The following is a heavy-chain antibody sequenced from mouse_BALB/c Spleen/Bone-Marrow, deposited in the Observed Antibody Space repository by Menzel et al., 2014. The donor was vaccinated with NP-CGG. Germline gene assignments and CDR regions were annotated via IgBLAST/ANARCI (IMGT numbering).Heavy chain of an antibody. Sequence: QLQESGPELVKPGASVKMSCRASGYTFTSYVMHWVKQKPGQGLEWIGYIIPYNDGTNYNEKFTGKATLTSDKSSSTAYMELSSLTSEDSAVYYCARPYYYGSSGDSWFAYWGQGTLVTVSA. CDR3: ARPYYYGSSGDSWFAY. CDR1: GYTFTSYV. V-gene: IGHV1-14*01. D-gene: IGHD1-1*01. CDR2: IIPYNDGT. J-gene: IGHJ3*01.